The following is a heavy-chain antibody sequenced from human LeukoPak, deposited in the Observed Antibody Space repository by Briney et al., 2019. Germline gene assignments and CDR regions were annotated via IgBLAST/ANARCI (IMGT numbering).Heavy chain of an antibody. CDR3: GSSHSSSWYDW. D-gene: IGHD6-13*01. J-gene: IGHJ4*02. CDR1: GDSLSSSHTYY. V-gene: IGHV4-39*07. Sequence: SGTLSLTCSVSGDSLSSSHTYYWGWIRQPPGKGLEWIGSSYFRGSTYSSPSLRSRVVISVDTSKNQFSLKLNSVTAADTAVYYCGSSHSSSWYDWWGQGTLVTVTS. CDR2: SYFRGST.